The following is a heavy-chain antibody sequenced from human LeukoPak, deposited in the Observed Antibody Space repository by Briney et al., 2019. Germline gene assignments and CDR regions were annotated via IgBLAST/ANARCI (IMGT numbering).Heavy chain of an antibody. CDR3: ASAQDWYSSREEGDY. D-gene: IGHD6-13*01. V-gene: IGHV4-34*01. CDR2: INHSGST. J-gene: IGHJ4*02. CDR1: GGSFSVYY. Sequence: KPSETLSLTCAVYGGSFSVYYWSWIRQPPGKGLEWIGEINHSGSTNYNPSLKSRVTISEDTSKNQFSPKLSSVTAADTAVYYCASAQDWYSSREEGDYWGQGTLVTVSS.